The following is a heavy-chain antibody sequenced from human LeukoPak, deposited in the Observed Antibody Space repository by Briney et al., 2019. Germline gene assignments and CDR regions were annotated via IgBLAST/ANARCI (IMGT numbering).Heavy chain of an antibody. Sequence: ASVKVSCKASGYSFTNYDINWVRPAPGQGLDWIRWMNPNSGKTGYAQKFQGRVTMTRSTSISTAYMELTSLISEDTAIYYCARGEGSAFDPWGQGTLVTVSS. D-gene: IGHD6-6*01. CDR3: ARGEGSAFDP. CDR1: GYSFTNYD. J-gene: IGHJ5*02. V-gene: IGHV1-8*02. CDR2: MNPNSGKT.